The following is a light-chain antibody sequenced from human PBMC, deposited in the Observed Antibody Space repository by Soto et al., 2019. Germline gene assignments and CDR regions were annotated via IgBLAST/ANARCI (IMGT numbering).Light chain of an antibody. CDR3: QQYNNWPPMYT. CDR2: DAS. Sequence: EIVMTQSPATLSVSPGERATLSCRASQSISSNLAWYQQKPGQAPRLLIYDASTRATGIPARFSGSESGTEFTLTISSLQSEDFAVYYWQQYNNWPPMYTFGQGTKLEIK. J-gene: IGKJ2*01. CDR1: QSISSN. V-gene: IGKV3-15*01.